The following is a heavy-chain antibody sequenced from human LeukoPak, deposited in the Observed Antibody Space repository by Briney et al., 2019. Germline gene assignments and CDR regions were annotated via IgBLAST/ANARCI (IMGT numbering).Heavy chain of an antibody. CDR2: IYPGDSDT. CDR3: ARVKQAVAFVDVFDI. D-gene: IGHD6-13*01. V-gene: IGHV5-51*01. CDR1: GHSFTSYW. Sequence: GESLKISCKGSGHSFTSYWIGWVRQMPGKGLEWMGIIYPGDSDTRYSPSFQGQVTISADKSISTAYLQWSSLKASDTAIYYCARVKQAVAFVDVFDIWGQGKMVTVSS. J-gene: IGHJ3*02.